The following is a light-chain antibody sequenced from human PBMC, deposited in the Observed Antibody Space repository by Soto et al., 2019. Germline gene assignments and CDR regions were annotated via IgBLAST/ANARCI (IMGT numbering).Light chain of an antibody. CDR2: GAS. Sequence: IMMPHSRAALCVSQGETATLSFRASETISNNLAWYQQKPGKAPRLLIYGASTRDSGIPARFGGSGSGTDFTLTVSSLQSEDFAVYYCQQHNNCPPTFGPGTKVDI. CDR1: ETISNN. V-gene: IGKV3-15*01. J-gene: IGKJ1*01. CDR3: QQHNNCPPT.